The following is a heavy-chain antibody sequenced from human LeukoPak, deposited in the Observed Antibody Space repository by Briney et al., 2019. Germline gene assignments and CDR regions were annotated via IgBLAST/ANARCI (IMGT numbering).Heavy chain of an antibody. CDR3: ARAYLRNYYDSSGSFDY. CDR1: GGSISSSY. J-gene: IGHJ4*02. V-gene: IGHV4-59*12. CDR2: IFYSGGT. Sequence: SETLSLTCTVSGGSISSSYGTWIRQPPGKGLEWIGYIFYSGGTNYNPSLKSRVTISVDTSRNQFSLKLSSVTAADTAVYYCARAYLRNYYDSSGSFDYWGQGTLVTVSS. D-gene: IGHD3-22*01.